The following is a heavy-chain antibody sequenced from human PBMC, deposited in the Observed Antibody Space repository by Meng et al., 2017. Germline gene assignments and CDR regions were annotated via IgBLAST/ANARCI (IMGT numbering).Heavy chain of an antibody. Sequence: GESLKISCAASGFTFSGYAMSWVRQAPGKGLEWVSDISGSGGSTYYADSVKGRFTISRDNSKNTLYLQMNSLRAEDTAVYYCAKDVIVVVVAASLFDYWGQGTLVTVSS. CDR2: ISGSGGST. V-gene: IGHV3-23*01. D-gene: IGHD2-15*01. J-gene: IGHJ4*02. CDR1: GFTFSGYA. CDR3: AKDVIVVVVAASLFDY.